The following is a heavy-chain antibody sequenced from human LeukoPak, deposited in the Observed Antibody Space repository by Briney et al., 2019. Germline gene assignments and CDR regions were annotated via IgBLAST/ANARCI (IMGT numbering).Heavy chain of an antibody. CDR1: GFTFSSYS. V-gene: IGHV3-23*01. J-gene: IGHJ3*02. CDR3: ANHLQAYYDFWSGYYTTMAAFDI. D-gene: IGHD3-3*01. CDR2: ISGSGGST. Sequence: PGGSLRLSCAASGFTFSSYSMNWVRQAPGKGLEWVSAISGSGGSTYYADSVKGRFTISRDNSKNTLYLQMNSLRAEDTAVYYCANHLQAYYDFWSGYYTTMAAFDIWGQGTMVTVSS.